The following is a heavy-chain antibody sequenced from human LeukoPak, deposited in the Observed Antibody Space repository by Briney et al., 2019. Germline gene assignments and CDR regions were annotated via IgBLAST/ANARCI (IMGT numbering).Heavy chain of an antibody. CDR2: INSDGSAT. J-gene: IGHJ6*02. V-gene: IGHV3-74*01. CDR1: GFPFSSYW. Sequence: PGGSLRLSCAASGFPFSSYWMHWVRQVPRKGLLWVSRINSDGSATIYVDSVRGRFTISRDNAKNTLYLQMSGLRVEDTAVYHCASDSPYYGMDVWGQGTTVTVSS. CDR3: ASDSPYYGMDV.